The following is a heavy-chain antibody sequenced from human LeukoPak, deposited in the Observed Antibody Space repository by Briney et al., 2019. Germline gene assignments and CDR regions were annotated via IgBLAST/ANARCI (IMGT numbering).Heavy chain of an antibody. CDR3: AVLSGSGSYYKSHDPFDL. CDR2: ISYDGTNK. CDR1: GIIFSSYG. D-gene: IGHD3-10*01. V-gene: IGHV3-30*02. Sequence: GGSLRLSCAASGIIFSSYGMHWVRQAPGKGLEWVAFISYDGTNKYYADSVKGRFTISRDNSKTTVYLEMNSLRAEDTAMYYCAVLSGSGSYYKSHDPFDLWGQGTMVTVSS. J-gene: IGHJ3*01.